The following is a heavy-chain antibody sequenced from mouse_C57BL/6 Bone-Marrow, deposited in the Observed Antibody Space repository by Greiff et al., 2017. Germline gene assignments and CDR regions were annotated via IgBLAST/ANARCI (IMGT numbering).Heavy chain of an antibody. CDR1: GYTFTSYW. V-gene: IGHV1-64*01. D-gene: IGHD2-1*01. CDR2: IHPNSGST. J-gene: IGHJ4*01. CDR3: ASYGKPLYYAMDY. Sequence: QVHVKQPGAELVKPGASVKLSCKASGYTFTSYWMHWVKQRPGQGLEWIGMIHPNSGSTNYNEKFKSKATLTVDKSSSTAYMQLSSLTSEDSAVYYCASYGKPLYYAMDYWGQGTSVTVSS.